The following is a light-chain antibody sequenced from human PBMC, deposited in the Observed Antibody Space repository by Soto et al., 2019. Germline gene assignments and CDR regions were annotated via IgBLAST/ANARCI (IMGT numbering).Light chain of an antibody. V-gene: IGKV2-28*01. CDR3: MQTLQTRT. Sequence: DIVVTQSPLFLSVTPGEPASISCRSSQSLVHSNGYNYLDWYLQKPGQSPQVLIYMGSNRASGVPDRFSGSGSGTDFTLKISRVEGEDVGVYYCMQTLQTRTFGQGTKVEI. CDR1: QSLVHSNGYNY. CDR2: MGS. J-gene: IGKJ1*01.